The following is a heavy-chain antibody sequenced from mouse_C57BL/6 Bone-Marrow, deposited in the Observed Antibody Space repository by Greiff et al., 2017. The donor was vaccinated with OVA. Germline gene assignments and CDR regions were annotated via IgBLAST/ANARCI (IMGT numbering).Heavy chain of an antibody. CDR3: ASYSYDYWWYCDG. J-gene: IGHJ1*03. CDR1: GFTFTSYA. V-gene: IGHV5-4*03. Sequence: EVKLLQSGAGLVRPGASLKLSCAASGFTFTSYAMSWVRQTPGQRLEWIGTISPSGGYTYYPDNVKGRFTLSRDNSTNNLYLQLRHLTSEDSAVYYCASYSYDYWWYCDGWGTGTTVTASS. CDR2: ISPSGGYT. D-gene: IGHD2-4*01.